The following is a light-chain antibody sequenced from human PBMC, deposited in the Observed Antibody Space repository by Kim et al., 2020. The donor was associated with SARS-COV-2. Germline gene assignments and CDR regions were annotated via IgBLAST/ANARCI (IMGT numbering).Light chain of an antibody. CDR2: DIS. V-gene: IGKV3-11*01. CDR3: QQRSYWPLT. CDR1: RTVTSQ. Sequence: ETVLTQSPDTLSLSTGERVTLSCRASRTVTSQLAWYQQKPGQAPRLLIYDISNRATGIPARFSGSGSGTDFTLTISSLEPEDFAFYYCQQRSYWPLTFGGGTKVDIK. J-gene: IGKJ4*01.